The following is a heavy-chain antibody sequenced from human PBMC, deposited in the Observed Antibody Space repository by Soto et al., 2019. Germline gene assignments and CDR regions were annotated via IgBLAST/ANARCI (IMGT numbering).Heavy chain of an antibody. CDR1: GGSISSGGYY. Sequence: SETVSLTCTVSGGSISSGGYYWSWIRQHPGKGLEWIGYIYYSGSTYYNPSLKSRVTISVDTSKNQFSLKLSSVTAADTAVYYCARADRKDYYDSSGYYTPTHFDYWGQGTLVTVSS. D-gene: IGHD3-22*01. CDR3: ARADRKDYYDSSGYYTPTHFDY. J-gene: IGHJ4*02. V-gene: IGHV4-31*03. CDR2: IYYSGST.